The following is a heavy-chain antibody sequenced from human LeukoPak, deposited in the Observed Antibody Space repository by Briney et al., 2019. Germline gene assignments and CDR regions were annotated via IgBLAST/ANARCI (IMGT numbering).Heavy chain of an antibody. CDR2: IYYSGST. CDR1: GGSISSSSYY. Sequence: SETLSLTCTVSGGSISSSSYYWGWIRQPPGKGLEWIGSIYYSGSTYYNPSLKSRVTISVDTSKNQFSLKLSSVTAADTAVYYCARDFRIAAASSGIRFMYWGQGTLVTVSS. CDR3: ARDFRIAAASSGIRFMY. J-gene: IGHJ4*02. V-gene: IGHV4-39*07. D-gene: IGHD6-13*01.